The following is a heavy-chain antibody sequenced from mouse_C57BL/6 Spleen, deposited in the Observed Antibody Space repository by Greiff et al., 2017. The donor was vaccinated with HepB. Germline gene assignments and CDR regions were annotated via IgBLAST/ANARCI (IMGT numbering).Heavy chain of an antibody. D-gene: IGHD5-1*01. CDR3: TRFGRGVPAWFAY. CDR2: IDPETGGT. J-gene: IGHJ3*01. Sequence: VKLMESGAELVRPGASVTLSCKASGYTFTDYEMHWVKQTPVHGLEWIGAIDPETGGTAYNQKFKGKAILTADKSSSTAYMELRSLTSEDSAVYYCTRFGRGVPAWFAYWGQGTLVTVSA. CDR1: GYTFTDYE. V-gene: IGHV1-15*01.